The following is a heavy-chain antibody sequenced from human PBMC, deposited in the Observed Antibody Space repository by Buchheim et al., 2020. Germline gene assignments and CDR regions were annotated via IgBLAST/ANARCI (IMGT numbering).Heavy chain of an antibody. CDR3: ASLRPAAMMSYYYGMDV. CDR2: IIPILGIA. D-gene: IGHD2-2*01. V-gene: IGHV1-69*04. Sequence: QVQLVQSGAEVKKPGSSVKVSCKASGGTFSSYAISWVRQAPGQGLEWMGRIIPILGIANYAQKFQGRVTITADKSTSTAYMELSSLRSEGTAVYYCASLRPAAMMSYYYGMDVWGQGTT. CDR1: GGTFSSYA. J-gene: IGHJ6*02.